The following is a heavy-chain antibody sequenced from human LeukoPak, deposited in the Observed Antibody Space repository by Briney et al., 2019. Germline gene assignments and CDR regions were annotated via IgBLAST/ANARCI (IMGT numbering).Heavy chain of an antibody. V-gene: IGHV5-51*01. D-gene: IGHD2/OR15-2a*01. J-gene: IGHJ4*02. CDR3: ARHSIDGWAVAY. Sequence: GESLKISCQVSGYSFISYWIAWVRQRPGKGLDLMGIIYPSDSDTRYSPSFQGQVTISADKSISTAYLQWSSLKASDTAIYYCARHSIDGWAVAYWGQGTQVTVSS. CDR1: GYSFISYW. CDR2: IYPSDSDT.